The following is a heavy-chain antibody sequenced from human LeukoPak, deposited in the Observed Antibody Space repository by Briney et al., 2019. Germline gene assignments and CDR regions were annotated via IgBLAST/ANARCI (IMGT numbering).Heavy chain of an antibody. J-gene: IGHJ6*03. CDR2: ISAYNGNT. D-gene: IGHD6-13*01. Sequence: GASVKVSCKASGYTFTSYGISWVRQAPGQGLEWMGWISAYNGNTNYAQKFQGRVTMTRDTSISTAYMELSRLRSDNTAVYYCAREFGVAAAGRLYYYYYMDVWGKGTTVTVSS. CDR3: AREFGVAAAGRLYYYYYMDV. CDR1: GYTFTSYG. V-gene: IGHV1-18*01.